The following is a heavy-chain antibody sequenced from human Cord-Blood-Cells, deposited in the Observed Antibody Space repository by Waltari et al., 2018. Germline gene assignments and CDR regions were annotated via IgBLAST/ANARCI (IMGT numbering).Heavy chain of an antibody. Sequence: QVQLVQSGAEVKKPGASVKVSCKASGYTFTSYYMHWVRPAPGQGLEWMGIINPSGGSTSYAQKFQGRVTMTRDTSTSTVYMELSSLRSEDTAVYYCARSLREDFWSGYYDYWGQGTLVTVSS. CDR1: GYTFTSYY. J-gene: IGHJ4*02. D-gene: IGHD3-3*01. CDR3: ARSLREDFWSGYYDY. CDR2: INPSGGST. V-gene: IGHV1-46*01.